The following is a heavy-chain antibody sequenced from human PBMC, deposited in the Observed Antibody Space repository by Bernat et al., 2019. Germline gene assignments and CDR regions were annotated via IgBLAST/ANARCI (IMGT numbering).Heavy chain of an antibody. Sequence: QVQLVQSGAEVKKPGASVKVSCKASGYTFTSYAMHWVRQAPGQRLEWMGWINAGNGNTKYSQKFQGRVTMTRDTSASTAYMELRSLRSEDTAVYSCASRYCSSTSCHYYYYMDVWGKGTTVTVSS. CDR2: INAGNGNT. CDR1: GYTFTSYA. V-gene: IGHV1-3*01. J-gene: IGHJ6*03. D-gene: IGHD2-2*01. CDR3: ASRYCSSTSCHYYYYMDV.